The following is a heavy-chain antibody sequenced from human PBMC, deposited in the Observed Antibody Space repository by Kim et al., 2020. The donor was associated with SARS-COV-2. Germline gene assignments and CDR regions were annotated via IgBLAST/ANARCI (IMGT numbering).Heavy chain of an antibody. CDR2: ISSSGSTI. CDR3: ARDPYSSSYNYYGMDV. CDR1: GFTFSSYE. J-gene: IGHJ6*02. D-gene: IGHD6-13*01. V-gene: IGHV3-48*03. Sequence: GGFLRLSCAASGFTFSSYEMNWFRQAPGKGLEWVSYISSSGSTIYYADSVKGRFTISRDNAKNSLYLQMNSLRAEDKAVYYCARDPYSSSYNYYGMDVWGHGTTVTVSS.